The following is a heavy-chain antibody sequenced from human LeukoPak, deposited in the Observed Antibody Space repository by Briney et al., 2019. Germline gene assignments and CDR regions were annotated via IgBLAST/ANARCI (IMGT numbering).Heavy chain of an antibody. CDR1: GFTFSKYG. CDR2: ISSSSTII. J-gene: IGHJ4*02. V-gene: IGHV3-48*02. CDR3: ARGGSYAYRYFDY. D-gene: IGHD3-16*01. Sequence: PGESLRLSCAASGFTFSKYGMNWVRQAPGKGLELVSYISSSSTIIYYADSVKGRFTISRDNAKNSLYLQMNSLRDEDTAVYYCARGGSYAYRYFDYWGQGTLVTVSS.